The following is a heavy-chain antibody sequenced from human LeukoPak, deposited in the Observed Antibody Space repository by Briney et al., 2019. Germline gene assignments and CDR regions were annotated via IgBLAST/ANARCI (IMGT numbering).Heavy chain of an antibody. CDR3: AREKYSSSSGYYYYYGMDV. D-gene: IGHD6-13*01. CDR2: IDPNSGGT. V-gene: IGHV1-2*02. Sequence: ASVKVSCKASGYTFTGYYMHWVRQAPGQGLEWMGWIDPNSGGTNYAQKFQGRVTMTRDTSISTAYMELRSLRSGDTAVYYCAREKYSSSSGYYYYYGMDVWGQGTTVTVSS. CDR1: GYTFTGYY. J-gene: IGHJ6*02.